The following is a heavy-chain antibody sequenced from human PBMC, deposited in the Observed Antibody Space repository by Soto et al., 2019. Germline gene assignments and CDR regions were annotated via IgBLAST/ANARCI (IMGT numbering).Heavy chain of an antibody. V-gene: IGHV1-69*04. D-gene: IGHD6-13*01. J-gene: IGHJ4*02. CDR2: IIPILGIA. Sequence: ASVKVSCKASGGTFSSYTISWVRQAPGQGLEWMGRIIPILGIANYAQKFQGRVTITADKSTSTAYMELSSLRSEDTAVYYCVREPRIAAAGPDYWGQGTLVTVSS. CDR3: VREPRIAAAGPDY. CDR1: GGTFSSYT.